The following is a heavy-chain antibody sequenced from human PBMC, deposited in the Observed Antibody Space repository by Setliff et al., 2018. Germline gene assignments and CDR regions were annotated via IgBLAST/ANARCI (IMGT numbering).Heavy chain of an antibody. Sequence: ASVKVSSKASGYTFTSYAMNWVRQAPGQGLEWMGWINTNTGNPTYAQGFTGRFVFSLDTSVSTAYLQISSLKAEDTAVYYCARPYSSSARWYFDLWGRGTLVTVS. CDR1: GYTFTSYA. V-gene: IGHV7-4-1*02. J-gene: IGHJ2*01. CDR2: INTNTGNP. D-gene: IGHD6-6*01. CDR3: ARPYSSSARWYFDL.